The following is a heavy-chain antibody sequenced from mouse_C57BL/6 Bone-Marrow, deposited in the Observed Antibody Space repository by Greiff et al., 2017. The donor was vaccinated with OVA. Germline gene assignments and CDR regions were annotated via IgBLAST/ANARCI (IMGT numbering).Heavy chain of an antibody. J-gene: IGHJ4*01. CDR2: ISSGGSYT. V-gene: IGHV5-6*01. D-gene: IGHD2-4*01. Sequence: DVHLVESGGDLVKPGGSLKLSCAASGFTFSSYGMSWVRQTPDKRLEWVATISSGGSYTYYPDSVKGRFTISRDNAKNTLYLQMSSLKSEDTAMYYCARHGGPIYYDYDGYYYAMDYWGQGTSVTVSS. CDR3: ARHGGPIYYDYDGYYYAMDY. CDR1: GFTFSSYG.